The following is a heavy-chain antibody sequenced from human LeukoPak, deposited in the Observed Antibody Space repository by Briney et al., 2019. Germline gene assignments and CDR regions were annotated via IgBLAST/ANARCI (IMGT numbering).Heavy chain of an antibody. CDR3: ARGDSDCTNGVCLDNAFDI. D-gene: IGHD2-8*01. CDR1: GGSISSSSYY. Sequence: PSETLSLTCTVSGGSISSSSYYWDWIRQPPGKGLEWIGTRYYTGSTYYNPSLKSRVTISVDTSKNQFSLKLSSVTAADTAVYYCARGDSDCTNGVCLDNAFDIWGQGTMVTVSS. V-gene: IGHV4-39*07. CDR2: RYYTGST. J-gene: IGHJ3*02.